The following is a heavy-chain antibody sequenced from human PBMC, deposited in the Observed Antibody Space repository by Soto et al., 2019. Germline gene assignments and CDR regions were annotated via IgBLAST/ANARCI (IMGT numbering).Heavy chain of an antibody. V-gene: IGHV4-59*01. CDR2: IYYSGST. CDR3: AREEGYCSGGSCYPDAFDI. J-gene: IGHJ3*02. Sequence: SETLSLTCTVSGGSISSYYWSWIRQPPGKGLEWIGYIYYSGSTNYNPSLKSRVTISVDTSKNQFSLKLSSVTAADTAVYYCAREEGYCSGGSCYPDAFDIWGQGTMVTVSS. D-gene: IGHD2-15*01. CDR1: GGSISSYY.